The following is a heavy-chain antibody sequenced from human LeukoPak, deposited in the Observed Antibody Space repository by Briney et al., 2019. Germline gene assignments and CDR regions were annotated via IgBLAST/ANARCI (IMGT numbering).Heavy chain of an antibody. J-gene: IGHJ4*02. CDR3: ARGVGNSWFEF. Sequence: GGSLRLSCAASGFSFSTYSMIWVRQAPGKGLEWVSSVSGTSEYIYYADSVRGRFTISRDNAKNTVYLQMNSLRAEDTAVYYCARGVGNSWFEFWGQGTLVTVSS. CDR1: GFSFSTYS. CDR2: VSGTSEYI. V-gene: IGHV3-21*06. D-gene: IGHD6-13*01.